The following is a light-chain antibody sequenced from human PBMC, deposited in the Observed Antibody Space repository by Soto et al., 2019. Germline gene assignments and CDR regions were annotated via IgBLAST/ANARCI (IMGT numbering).Light chain of an antibody. J-gene: IGKJ5*01. CDR1: QSIHTS. Sequence: LTQCPATLSLSPGERATLSCGASQSIHTSLAWYQQKPGQPPRLVVYDSTLRANGVPDRFGGSRSATEFTLTINNLEPEDFAVYYCQQRNVWLPITFGQGTRLEIK. CDR3: QQRNVWLPIT. CDR2: DST. V-gene: IGKV3-11*01.